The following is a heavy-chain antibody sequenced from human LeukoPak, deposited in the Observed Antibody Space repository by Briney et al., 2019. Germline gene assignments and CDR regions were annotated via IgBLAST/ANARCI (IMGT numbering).Heavy chain of an antibody. Sequence: ASVKVSCKASGYTFTSYGISWVRQAPGQGLEWMGWISAYNGNTNYAQKLQGRVTMTTDTSTSTAYMELRSLRSDDTAVYYCARDYDFWSGHYTSGMDVWGQGTTVTVSS. CDR1: GYTFTSYG. CDR2: ISAYNGNT. D-gene: IGHD3-3*01. CDR3: ARDYDFWSGHYTSGMDV. V-gene: IGHV1-18*01. J-gene: IGHJ6*02.